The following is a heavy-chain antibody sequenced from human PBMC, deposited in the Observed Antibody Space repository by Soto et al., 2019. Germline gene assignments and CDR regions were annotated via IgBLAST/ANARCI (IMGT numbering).Heavy chain of an antibody. CDR2: IWYDGSNE. CDR3: ARDPIAPGYLGYFDF. J-gene: IGHJ4*02. CDR1: GFTFSSNA. D-gene: IGHD5-18*01. Sequence: GGSLRLSCAASGFTFSSNAMHWVRQAPGKGLEWVAVIWYDGSNEYYADSVKGRFTISRDNSKNTLYLQMNTLRGDDTAVYYCARDPIAPGYLGYFDFWGQGTPVTVSS. V-gene: IGHV3-33*08.